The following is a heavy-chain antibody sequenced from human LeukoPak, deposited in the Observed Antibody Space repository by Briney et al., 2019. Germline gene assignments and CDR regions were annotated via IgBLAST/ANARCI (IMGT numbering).Heavy chain of an antibody. CDR3: AREDSSGWYSNWFDP. V-gene: IGHV1-2*06. Sequence: ASVKVSCKASGYTFTGYSMHWVRQAPGQGLEWMGRINPNSGGTNYAQKFQGRVTMTRDTSISTAYMELSRLRSDDTAVYYCAREDSSGWYSNWFDPWGQGTLVTVSS. CDR2: INPNSGGT. CDR1: GYTFTGYS. D-gene: IGHD6-19*01. J-gene: IGHJ5*02.